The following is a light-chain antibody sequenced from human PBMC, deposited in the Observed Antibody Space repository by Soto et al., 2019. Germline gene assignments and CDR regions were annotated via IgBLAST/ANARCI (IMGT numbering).Light chain of an antibody. CDR3: QQYNSYSRT. CDR1: QSISSW. CDR2: GAS. J-gene: IGKJ1*01. V-gene: IGKV1-5*01. Sequence: DIQMTQSPSTLSASVGDRVTITCRASQSISSWLAWYRQKPGKAPKLLIYGASSSESGVPSRFSGSGSGTEFTLTISSLQPDDFATYYCQQYNSYSRTFGQGTKVDIK.